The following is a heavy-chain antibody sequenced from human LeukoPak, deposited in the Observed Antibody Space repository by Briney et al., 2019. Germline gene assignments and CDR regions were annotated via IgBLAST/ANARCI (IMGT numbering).Heavy chain of an antibody. Sequence: SVKVSCKASGGTLRSYAISWVRQAPGQGLEWMGRIIPIFGTANYAQKFQGRVTITTDESTSTAYMELSSLRSEDTAVYYCARADSYDILTDFDYWGQGTLVTVSS. CDR3: ARADSYDILTDFDY. CDR2: IIPIFGTA. CDR1: GGTLRSYA. J-gene: IGHJ4*02. V-gene: IGHV1-69*05. D-gene: IGHD3-9*01.